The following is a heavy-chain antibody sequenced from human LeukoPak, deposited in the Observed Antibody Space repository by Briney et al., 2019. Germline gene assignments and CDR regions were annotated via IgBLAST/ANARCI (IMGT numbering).Heavy chain of an antibody. Sequence: PGGSLRLSCAASGFTFSDHYMDWVRQAPGQGLEWVARTRNRARSYTTEYAASVQGRFTISRDDSKNPLYLQMNSLKTEDTAVYYCARGDVSSGYHYAGGYWGQGTLVTVSS. CDR1: GFTFSDHY. CDR2: TRNRARSYTT. J-gene: IGHJ4*02. D-gene: IGHD3-22*01. CDR3: ARGDVSSGYHYAGGY. V-gene: IGHV3-72*01.